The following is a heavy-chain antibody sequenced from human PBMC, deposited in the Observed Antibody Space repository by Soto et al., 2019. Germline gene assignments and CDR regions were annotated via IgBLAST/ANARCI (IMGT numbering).Heavy chain of an antibody. CDR3: ARGRRVVVVFDI. CDR1: GGSFSGYY. CDR2: INHSGST. Sequence: SETLSLTCAVYGGSFSGYYWSWIRQPPGKGLEWIGEINHSGSTNYNPSLKSRVTISVDTSKNQFSLKLSSVTAADTAVYYCARGRRVVVVFDIRAQRTMVTVSS. V-gene: IGHV4-34*01. D-gene: IGHD3-22*01. J-gene: IGHJ3*02.